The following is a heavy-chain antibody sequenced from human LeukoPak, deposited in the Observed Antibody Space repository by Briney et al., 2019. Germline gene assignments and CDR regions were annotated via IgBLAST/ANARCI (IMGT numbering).Heavy chain of an antibody. CDR1: GFTFSSYA. J-gene: IGHJ4*02. CDR3: ARAFSSWPRDFDY. D-gene: IGHD6-13*01. V-gene: IGHV3-30-3*01. Sequence: GRSLRLSCAASGFTFSSYAMHWVRQAPGKGLEWVAVISYDGSNKYYADSVKGRFTISRDNSKNTLYLQMNSLRAEDTAVYYCARAFSSWPRDFDYWGQGTLVTVSS. CDR2: ISYDGSNK.